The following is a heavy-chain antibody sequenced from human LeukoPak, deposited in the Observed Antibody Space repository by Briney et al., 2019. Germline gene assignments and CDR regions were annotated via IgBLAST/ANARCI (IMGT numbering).Heavy chain of an antibody. CDR1: GGSFSGYY. V-gene: IGHV4-34*01. Sequence: PSETLSLTCAVYGGSFSGYYWSWIHQPPGKGLEWIGEINHSGSTNYNPSLKSRVTISVDTTKNQYSLKLSSVTAADTAVYYCASSDSSSWYVRVVYYVYWGQGTLVTVSS. CDR3: ASSDSSSWYVRVVYYVY. CDR2: INHSGST. J-gene: IGHJ4*02. D-gene: IGHD6-13*01.